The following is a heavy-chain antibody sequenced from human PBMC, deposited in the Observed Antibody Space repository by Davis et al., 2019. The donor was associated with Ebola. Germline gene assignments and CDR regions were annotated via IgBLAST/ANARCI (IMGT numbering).Heavy chain of an antibody. CDR2: INPSGGST. Sequence: ASVKVSCKASGYTFTSYGITWVRQAPGQGLEWMGIINPSGGSTSYAQKFQGRVTITRDTSASTAYMELSSLRSEDTAVYYCARDQSGWNWFDPWGQGTLVTVSS. D-gene: IGHD3-3*01. V-gene: IGHV1-46*01. CDR3: ARDQSGWNWFDP. CDR1: GYTFTSYG. J-gene: IGHJ5*02.